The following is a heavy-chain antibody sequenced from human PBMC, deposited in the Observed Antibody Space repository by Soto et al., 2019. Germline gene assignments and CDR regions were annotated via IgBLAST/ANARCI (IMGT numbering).Heavy chain of an antibody. Sequence: PGGSLGLSCAASGFTINTYAMTWVRQAPGKGLECVSGITGTGGQIHYADSVKGRFTISKDNSKNTLYLQMSSLREEDTALYYCAKDAVYKDRSGLMHASGQAPLVSLSS. J-gene: IGHJ5*02. D-gene: IGHD3-10*01. V-gene: IGHV3-23*01. CDR2: ITGTGGQI. CDR1: GFTINTYA. CDR3: AKDAVYKDRSGLMHA.